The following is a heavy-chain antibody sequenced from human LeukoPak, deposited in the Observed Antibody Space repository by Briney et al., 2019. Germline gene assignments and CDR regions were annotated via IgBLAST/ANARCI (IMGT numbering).Heavy chain of an antibody. J-gene: IGHJ4*02. CDR3: ASLGRGYSYGPRFDY. CDR2: IYTSGST. Sequence: SETLSLTCTDSGGSISSGSYYWSWIRQPAGKGLEWIGRIYTSGSTNYNPSLKSRVTISVDTSKNQFSLKLSSVTAADTAVYYCASLGRGYSYGPRFDYWGQGTLVTVSS. D-gene: IGHD5-18*01. CDR1: GGSISSGSYY. V-gene: IGHV4-61*02.